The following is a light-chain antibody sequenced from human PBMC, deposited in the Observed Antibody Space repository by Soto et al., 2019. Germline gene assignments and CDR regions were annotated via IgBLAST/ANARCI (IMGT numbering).Light chain of an antibody. CDR2: EVS. CDR3: SSYAGSNNLV. CDR1: SSDVGGYNY. V-gene: IGLV2-8*01. Sequence: QSALTQPPSASGSPGQSVTISCTGTSSDVGGYNYVSWYQQHPGKAPKLMIYEVSKRPSGVPDRSSGSKSGNTASLTVSGLQAEDEAGYYCSSYAGSNNLVFGGGTKLTVL. J-gene: IGLJ2*01.